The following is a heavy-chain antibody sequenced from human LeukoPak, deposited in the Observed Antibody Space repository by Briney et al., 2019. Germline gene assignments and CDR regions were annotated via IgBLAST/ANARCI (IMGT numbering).Heavy chain of an antibody. D-gene: IGHD3-16*02. Sequence: GGSLRLSCAASGFTFSSYSMNWVRQAPGKGLEWVSSISSSSSYIYYADSVKGRFTISRDNAKNSLYLQMNSLRAEDTAVYYCARSMFGGTFGGVIAIDYWGQGTLVTVSS. V-gene: IGHV3-21*01. CDR2: ISSSSSYI. J-gene: IGHJ4*02. CDR1: GFTFSSYS. CDR3: ARSMFGGTFGGVIAIDY.